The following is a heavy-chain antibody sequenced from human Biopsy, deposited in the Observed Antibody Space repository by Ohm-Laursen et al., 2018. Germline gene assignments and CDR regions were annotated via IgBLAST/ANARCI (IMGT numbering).Heavy chain of an antibody. Sequence: SLRLSCAASGFNLGDYAMHWVRQVPGKGLEWVSGIKWNSGKIDYADSVKSRFTISRDNAKNSLYPHMNSLRTEDSAFYYCARDTGTMVRGVLYQWGQGTQVTVSS. D-gene: IGHD3-10*01. V-gene: IGHV3-9*01. CDR1: GFNLGDYA. CDR3: ARDTGTMVRGVLYQ. CDR2: IKWNSGKI. J-gene: IGHJ4*02.